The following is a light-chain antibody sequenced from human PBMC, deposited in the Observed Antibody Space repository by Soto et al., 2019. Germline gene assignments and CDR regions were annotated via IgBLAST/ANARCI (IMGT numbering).Light chain of an antibody. CDR2: AAS. CDR3: QQGYSTLPIT. Sequence: DIQMTQSPSSLSTSVGDRVTITCRASQGISNYLAWYQQKPGKVPKLLIYAASTLQSGVPSRFSGSGSGTDFTLTISSLQPEDVATYYCQQGYSTLPITVGPGTKVDMK. CDR1: QGISNY. J-gene: IGKJ3*01. V-gene: IGKV1-27*01.